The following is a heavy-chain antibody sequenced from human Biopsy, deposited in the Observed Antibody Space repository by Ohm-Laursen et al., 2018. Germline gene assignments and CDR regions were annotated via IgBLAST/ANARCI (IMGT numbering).Heavy chain of an antibody. CDR1: VFTYNSHE. CDR2: ITGSSSTI. V-gene: IGHV3-48*03. J-gene: IGHJ6*02. D-gene: IGHD2-21*01. Sequence: SLRLSCTASVFTYNSHEMNWVRQAPGKGLEWISYITGSSSTIYYADSVKGRFNISRDNAKNSLYLQMNSLRAEDTAVYYCTRVAYYYYYGMDVWGQGTTVTVSS. CDR3: TRVAYYYYYGMDV.